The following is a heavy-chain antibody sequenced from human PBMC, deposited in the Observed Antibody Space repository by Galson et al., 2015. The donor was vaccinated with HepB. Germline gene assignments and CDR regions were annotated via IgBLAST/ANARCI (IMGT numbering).Heavy chain of an antibody. Sequence: SLRLSCAASGFTFSNYAMGWVRQAPGKGLEWVSAISGSGGSTYYADSVKGRFTISRDNSKNTLYLQMNSLRAEDAAVYYCAKWVQNTAVAGTGAFDIWSQGTMVTVSS. CDR3: AKWVQNTAVAGTGAFDI. CDR1: GFTFSNYA. J-gene: IGHJ3*02. CDR2: ISGSGGST. D-gene: IGHD6-19*01. V-gene: IGHV3-23*01.